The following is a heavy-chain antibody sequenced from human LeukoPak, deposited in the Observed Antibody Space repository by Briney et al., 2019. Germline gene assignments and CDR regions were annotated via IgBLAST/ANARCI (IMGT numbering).Heavy chain of an antibody. Sequence: SETLPLTCTVSGASVSSGGYYWSWVRQTPGKGLEWIGYTYHSGSPFHNPSLKGRATISVDTSKNQFSLKLSSVTAADTAVYYCARRANFRLYYYYMDVWGKGTTVTVSS. V-gene: IGHV4-61*08. J-gene: IGHJ6*03. CDR3: ARRANFRLYYYYMDV. D-gene: IGHD3-3*01. CDR1: GASVSSGGYY. CDR2: TYHSGSP.